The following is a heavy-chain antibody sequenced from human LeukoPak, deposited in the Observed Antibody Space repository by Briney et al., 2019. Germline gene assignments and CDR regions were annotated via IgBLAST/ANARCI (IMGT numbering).Heavy chain of an antibody. Sequence: GGSLRLSCAASGFTFSSYDMHWVRQATGKGLEWVSAIGTAGDTYYPGSVKGRFTISRENAKNSLYLQMNSLRAGDTAVYYCARGHSSSWYSGVIDDYWGQGTLVTVSS. J-gene: IGHJ4*02. D-gene: IGHD6-13*01. CDR1: GFTFSSYD. CDR2: IGTAGDT. V-gene: IGHV3-13*01. CDR3: ARGHSSSWYSGVIDDY.